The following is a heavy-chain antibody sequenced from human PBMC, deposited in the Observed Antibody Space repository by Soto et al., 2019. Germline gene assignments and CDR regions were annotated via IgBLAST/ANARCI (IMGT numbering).Heavy chain of an antibody. J-gene: IGHJ6*02. V-gene: IGHV4-59*01. CDR2: IYYSGST. CDR3: AREGFSSSWYPLTYYGLDV. D-gene: IGHD6-13*01. Sequence: SETLSLTCTVSGGSISSYCWSWIRQPPGKGLEGIGYIYYSGSTNYNPSLKSRVTISVDTSKNQFSLKLSSVTAADTAVYYCAREGFSSSWYPLTYYGLDVWGQGTTVTVSS. CDR1: GGSISSYC.